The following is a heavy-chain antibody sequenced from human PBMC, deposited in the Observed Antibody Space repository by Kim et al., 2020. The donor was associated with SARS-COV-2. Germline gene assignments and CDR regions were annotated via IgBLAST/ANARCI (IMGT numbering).Heavy chain of an antibody. CDR3: ARDVTTGWPRFFDY. CDR2: IWYDGSNK. J-gene: IGHJ4*02. CDR1: GFTFSSYG. D-gene: IGHD1-1*01. V-gene: IGHV3-33*01. Sequence: GGSLRLSCAASGFTFSSYGMHWVRQAPGKGLEWVAVIWYDGSNKYYADSVKGRFTISRDNSKNTLYLQMNSLRAEDTAVYYCARDVTTGWPRFFDYWGQGTLVTVSS.